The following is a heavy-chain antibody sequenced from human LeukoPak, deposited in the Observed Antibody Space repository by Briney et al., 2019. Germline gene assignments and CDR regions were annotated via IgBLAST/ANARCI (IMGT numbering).Heavy chain of an antibody. V-gene: IGHV1-18*04. D-gene: IGHD2-21*02. CDR3: ARAGLAYCGGDCYWGFDY. Sequence: ASVKVSCKASGYTFTSYGISWVRQAPGQGLEWMGWISAYNGNTNYAQKLQGRVTMTTDTSTSTAYMELRSLRSDDTAVYYYARAGLAYCGGDCYWGFDYWGQGTLVTVSS. J-gene: IGHJ4*02. CDR2: ISAYNGNT. CDR1: GYTFTSYG.